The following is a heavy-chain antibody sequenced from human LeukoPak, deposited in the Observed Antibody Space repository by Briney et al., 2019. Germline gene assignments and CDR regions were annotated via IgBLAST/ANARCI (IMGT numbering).Heavy chain of an antibody. CDR3: AREGYCSGGSCYSEYFQH. CDR1: GGTFSSYA. CDR2: IIPIFGTA. Sequence: ASVKVSCKASGGTFSSYAISWVRQAPGQGLEWMGGIIPIFGTANYAQKFQGRVTITADESTSTACMELSSLRSEDTAVYYCAREGYCSGGSCYSEYFQHWGQGTLVTVSS. D-gene: IGHD2-15*01. V-gene: IGHV1-69*01. J-gene: IGHJ1*01.